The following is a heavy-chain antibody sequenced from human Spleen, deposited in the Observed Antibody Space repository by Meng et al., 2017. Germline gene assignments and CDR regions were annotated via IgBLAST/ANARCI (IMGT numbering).Heavy chain of an antibody. CDR1: GYNFPDYY. CDR3: VRDENISLGKLFGDY. Sequence: QVQLVQSGAEVKKPGASVKVSCKPSGYNFPDYYIHWVRQAPGQGLEWMGHIIPNSGDTLYAPKFQGRVSMTADTSIGTAYVELSGLRSDDTAIYYCVRDENISLGKLFGDYWGQGTLVTVSS. CDR2: IIPNSGDT. D-gene: IGHD2-21*01. J-gene: IGHJ4*02. V-gene: IGHV1-2*06.